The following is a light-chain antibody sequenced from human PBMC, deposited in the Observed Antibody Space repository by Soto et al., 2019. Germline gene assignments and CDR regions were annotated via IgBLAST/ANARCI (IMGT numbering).Light chain of an antibody. Sequence: EIVMTQSPATLSVSPGERATLSCRASRNINRKLAWYQQKPGQAPRLLISGASTRTTGIPARFSGSGSGTEFTLTISSLQSEDFAVYYCQQYYDYPPLIFGGETKVEIK. V-gene: IGKV3-15*01. CDR1: RNINRK. CDR3: QQYYDYPPLI. CDR2: GAS. J-gene: IGKJ4*01.